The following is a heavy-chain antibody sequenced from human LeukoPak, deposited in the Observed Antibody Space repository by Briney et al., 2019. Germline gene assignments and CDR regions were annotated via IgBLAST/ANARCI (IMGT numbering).Heavy chain of an antibody. CDR1: GGSISSYY. Sequence: SSETLSLTCTVSGGSISSYYWSWIRQPPGKGLEWIGYIYYSGSTNYNPSLKSRVTISVDTSKNQFSLKLSSVTAADTAVYYCARDYRPTAFDYWGQGTLVTVSS. J-gene: IGHJ4*02. D-gene: IGHD4-11*01. CDR2: IYYSGST. CDR3: ARDYRPTAFDY. V-gene: IGHV4-59*12.